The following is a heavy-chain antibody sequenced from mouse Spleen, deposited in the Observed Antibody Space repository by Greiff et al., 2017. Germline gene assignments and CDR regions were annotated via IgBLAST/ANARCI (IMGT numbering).Heavy chain of an antibody. J-gene: IGHJ4*01. Sequence: EVKVEESGGGLVQPGGSMKLSCVASGFTFSNYWMNWVRQSPEKGLEWVAEIRLKSNNYATHYAESVKGRFTISRDDSKSSVYLQMNNLRAEDTGIYYCTRYYNAMDYWGQGTSVTVSS. V-gene: IGHV6-6*02. CDR2: IRLKSNNYAT. CDR1: GFTFSNYW. CDR3: TRYYNAMDY.